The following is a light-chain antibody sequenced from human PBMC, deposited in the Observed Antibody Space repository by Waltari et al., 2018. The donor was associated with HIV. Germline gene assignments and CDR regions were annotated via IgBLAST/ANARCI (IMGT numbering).Light chain of an antibody. CDR2: GAS. CDR1: QSVTSNY. Sequence: EVVMTQSPATVSVSPGERATLSCRASQSVTSNYLAWYQQNPGQAPRLLIYGASRRATGIPDRFSGSGSGTDFTLTISRLEPEDFAVYYCQQYGSSPPYTFGQGTKLEIK. J-gene: IGKJ2*01. CDR3: QQYGSSPPYT. V-gene: IGKV3-20*01.